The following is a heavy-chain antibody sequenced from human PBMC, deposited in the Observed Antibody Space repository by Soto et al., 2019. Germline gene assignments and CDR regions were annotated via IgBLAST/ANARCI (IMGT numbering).Heavy chain of an antibody. CDR3: ARVLHSGGKYWYFDI. D-gene: IGHD2-15*01. Sequence: QVQLVQSGAEVKKPGASVKVSCKASGYTFTHYGITWVRQAPGQGLEWMGWINSFSGDTNYPQKVQGRLTMTTDTSTNTVYMELRNLRSDDTAVYYCARVLHSGGKYWYFDIWGRGTLVTVSS. V-gene: IGHV1-18*01. J-gene: IGHJ2*01. CDR2: INSFSGDT. CDR1: GYTFTHYG.